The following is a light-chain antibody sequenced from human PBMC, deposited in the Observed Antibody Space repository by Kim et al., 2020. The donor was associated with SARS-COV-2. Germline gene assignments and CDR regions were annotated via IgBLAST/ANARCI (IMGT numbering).Light chain of an antibody. V-gene: IGKV1-5*03. CDR1: RNIATW. Sequence: DIQMTQSPSTLSASIGDRVIITCRASRNIATWVAWYQQKPGEAPRLLIYKASNLKSGVPSRFSGSGSGTEFTLTTDSLQADDLATYYCQQYKSYPWTFGQGTKVDIK. CDR3: QQYKSYPWT. CDR2: KAS. J-gene: IGKJ1*01.